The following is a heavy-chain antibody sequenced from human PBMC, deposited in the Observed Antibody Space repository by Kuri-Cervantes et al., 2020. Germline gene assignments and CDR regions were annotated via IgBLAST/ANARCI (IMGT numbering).Heavy chain of an antibody. J-gene: IGHJ5*01. Sequence: GESLKISCAASGFTFNNYGMHWVRQAPGKGLEWVSVIWPDGSKIFYGDSVKGRFSISRDNSKQTLYLLMDSLRAEDTAVYFCVRSIYYESRYTYPVFDSWGQETLVTVSS. CDR1: GFTFNNYG. V-gene: IGHV3-33*01. CDR3: VRSIYYESRYTYPVFDS. D-gene: IGHD3-22*01. CDR2: IWPDGSKI.